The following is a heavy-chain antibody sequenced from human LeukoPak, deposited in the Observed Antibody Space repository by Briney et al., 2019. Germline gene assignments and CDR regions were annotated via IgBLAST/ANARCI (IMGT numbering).Heavy chain of an antibody. D-gene: IGHD4-17*01. V-gene: IGHV1-18*01. Sequence: VASVKVSCKASGGTFSSYGISWVRQAPGQGLEWMGWISAYNGNTNYAQKLQGRVTMTTDTSTSTAYMELRSLRSDDTAVYYCAREAVTTPIDYWGQGTLVTVSS. CDR2: ISAYNGNT. CDR3: AREAVTTPIDY. J-gene: IGHJ4*02. CDR1: GGTFSSYG.